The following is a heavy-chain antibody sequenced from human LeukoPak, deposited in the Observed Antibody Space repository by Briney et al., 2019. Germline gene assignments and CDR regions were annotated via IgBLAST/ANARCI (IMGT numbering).Heavy chain of an antibody. CDR2: ISYDGSNK. D-gene: IGHD5-24*01. CDR3: ARGGWRGHREYYFDY. J-gene: IGHJ4*02. CDR1: GFTFSSYG. V-gene: IGHV3-30*03. Sequence: GGSLRLSCAASGFTFSSYGMHWVRQAPGKGLEWVAVISYDGSNKYYADSVKGRFTISRDNSKNTLYLQMNSLRAEDTAVYYCARGGWRGHREYYFDYWGQGTLVTVSS.